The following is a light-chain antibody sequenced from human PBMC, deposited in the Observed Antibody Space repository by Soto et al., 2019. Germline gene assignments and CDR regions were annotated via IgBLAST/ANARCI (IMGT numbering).Light chain of an antibody. CDR2: AAS. CDR3: QQCYGSPRT. CDR1: QSISTY. J-gene: IGKJ1*01. V-gene: IGKV1-39*01. Sequence: DIQMTQSPSTLSASVGDRVTITCRASQSISTYLNWYQQKLGKAPTLLIYAASRLQSGVPSRFRGGGSGTDFTLTISSLQPEDFATYFCQQCYGSPRTFGQGTKVEI.